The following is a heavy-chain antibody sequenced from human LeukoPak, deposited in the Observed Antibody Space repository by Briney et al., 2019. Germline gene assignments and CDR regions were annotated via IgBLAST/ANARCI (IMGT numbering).Heavy chain of an antibody. D-gene: IGHD2-2*01. J-gene: IGHJ6*02. CDR3: AKDLVVVPAAMEARRYYNYGMDV. V-gene: IGHV3-23*01. CDR1: GSTFSSYA. CDR2: ISGSGGST. Sequence: GGSLRLSCAASGSTFSSYAMSWVRQAPGKGLEWASAISGSGGSTYYADSVKGRFTISRDNSKNTLYLQMNSLRAEDTAVYYCAKDLVVVPAAMEARRYYNYGMDVWGQGTTVTVSS.